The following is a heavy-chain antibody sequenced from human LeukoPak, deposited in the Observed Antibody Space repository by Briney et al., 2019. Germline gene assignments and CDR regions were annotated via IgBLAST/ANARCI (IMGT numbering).Heavy chain of an antibody. J-gene: IGHJ3*02. D-gene: IGHD3-10*01. Sequence: SETLSLTCTVSGYSISSGYYWGWIRQPPGKGLEWIGSIYHSGSTYYNPSLKSRVTISVDTSKNQFSLKLSSVTAADTAVYYCARGSLSYAFDIWGQGTMVTVSS. CDR1: GYSISSGYY. V-gene: IGHV4-38-2*02. CDR3: ARGSLSYAFDI. CDR2: IYHSGST.